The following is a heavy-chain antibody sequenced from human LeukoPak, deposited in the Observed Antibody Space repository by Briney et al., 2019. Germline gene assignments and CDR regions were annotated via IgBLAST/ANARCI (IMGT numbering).Heavy chain of an antibody. CDR3: ARDTITMVRGVILRRFDY. D-gene: IGHD3-10*01. J-gene: IGHJ4*02. V-gene: IGHV4-34*01. Sequence: KPSETLSLTCAVYGGSFSGYYWSWIRQPPGKGLECIGEINHSGSTNYNPSLKSRVTTSVDTSKNQFSLKLSSVSAADTAVYYCARDTITMVRGVILRRFDYWGQGTLVTVSS. CDR1: GGSFSGYY. CDR2: INHSGST.